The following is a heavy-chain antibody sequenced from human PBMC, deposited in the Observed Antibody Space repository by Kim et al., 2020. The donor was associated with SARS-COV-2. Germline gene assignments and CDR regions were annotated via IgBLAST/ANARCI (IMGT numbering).Heavy chain of an antibody. V-gene: IGHV3-53*01. Sequence: GGSLRLSCAASGFTVSRNYMSWVRQAPGKGLEWVSVIYSGGSTYYADSVKGRFTISRDNSKNTLYLQMNSLRAEDTAVYYCARGLVGSSGGYGLDVWGPGTTVTVSS. J-gene: IGHJ6*02. CDR3: ARGLVGSSGGYGLDV. D-gene: IGHD6-13*01. CDR1: GFTVSRNY. CDR2: IYSGGST.